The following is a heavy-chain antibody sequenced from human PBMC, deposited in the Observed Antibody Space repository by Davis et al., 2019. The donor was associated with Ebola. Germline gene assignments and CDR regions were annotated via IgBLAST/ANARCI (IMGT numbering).Heavy chain of an antibody. CDR3: TVGGIGGMGDY. D-gene: IGHD3-10*01. CDR2: FDPEDGES. J-gene: IGHJ4*02. V-gene: IGHV1-24*01. Sequence: AASVKVSCKVSDYTLREISMHWVRQAPGIGLEWMGSFDPEDGESIYAQKFQGRITMTEDTSTDTACMELSSLRSEDTAVYYCTVGGIGGMGDYWGQGTLVTVSS. CDR1: DYTLREIS.